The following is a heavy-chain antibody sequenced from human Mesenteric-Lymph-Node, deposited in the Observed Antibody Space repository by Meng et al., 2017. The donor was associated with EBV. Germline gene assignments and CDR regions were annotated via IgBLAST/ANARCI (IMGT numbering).Heavy chain of an antibody. CDR2: ISDDGSNK. D-gene: IGHD6-19*01. V-gene: IGHV3-30*18. CDR1: GFTFSTYA. CDR3: AKERYSSGWTGSY. J-gene: IGHJ4*02. Sequence: QVQLGELGGGGVQPGRSRRLSCAASGFTFSTYAMHWVRQAPGKGLEWVALISDDGSNKESADSVKGRFTISRDNSKNTLYLQMNSLRAEDTAVYYCAKERYSSGWTGSYWGQGTLVTVSS.